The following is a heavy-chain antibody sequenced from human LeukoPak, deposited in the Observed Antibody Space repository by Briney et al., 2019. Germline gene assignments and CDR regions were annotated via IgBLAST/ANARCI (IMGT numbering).Heavy chain of an antibody. J-gene: IGHJ4*02. CDR1: GFTFSDFY. CDR3: ARDRGLEPFDY. Sequence: GGSLRLSCAASGFTFSDFYLSWIRQAPGKGLEWVSYISSSGVNTDYADSVKGRFTISRDNSKNSLYLQMNSLRAEDTAVYYCARDRGLEPFDYWGQGTLVTVSS. CDR2: ISSSGVNT. V-gene: IGHV3-11*06. D-gene: IGHD1-1*01.